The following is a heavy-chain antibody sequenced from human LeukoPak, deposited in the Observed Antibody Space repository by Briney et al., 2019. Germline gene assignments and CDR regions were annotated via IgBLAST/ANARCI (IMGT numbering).Heavy chain of an antibody. Sequence: PGGSLRLSCAASGFTFSSYWMHWVRQAPGKGLVWVSRINSDGSSTSYADSVKGRFTISRDNAKNTLYLQMNSLRAEDTAVYYCARAGYSSSWYLYDAFDIWGQGTMVTVSS. CDR3: ARAGYSSSWYLYDAFDI. V-gene: IGHV3-74*01. D-gene: IGHD6-13*01. CDR1: GFTFSSYW. CDR2: INSDGSST. J-gene: IGHJ3*02.